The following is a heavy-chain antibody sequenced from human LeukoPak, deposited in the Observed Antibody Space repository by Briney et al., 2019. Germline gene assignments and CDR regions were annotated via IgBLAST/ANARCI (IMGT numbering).Heavy chain of an antibody. V-gene: IGHV3-30*04. CDR1: GFIFSNYA. CDR2: ISYDGSNK. D-gene: IGHD2-15*01. Sequence: GGSLRLSCAASGFIFSNYAMHWVRQAPGKGLEWVAVISYDGSNKYYADSVKGRFTISRDNAKNTLYLQMDSLRAGDTAVYYCASTPNGVAAIYFDYWGQGTLVTVSS. CDR3: ASTPNGVAAIYFDY. J-gene: IGHJ4*02.